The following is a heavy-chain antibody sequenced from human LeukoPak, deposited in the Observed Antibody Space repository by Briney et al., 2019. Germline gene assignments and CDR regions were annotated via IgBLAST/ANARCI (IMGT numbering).Heavy chain of an antibody. V-gene: IGHV4-4*07. D-gene: IGHD3-22*01. Sequence: SETLSLTCTVSGSSISSYYWSWIRQPAGKGLEWIGRIYTSGSTNYNPSLKSRVTMSVDTSKNQFSLKLSSVTAADTAVYYCARVVYYDSSGYSDYWGQGTLVTVSS. CDR3: ARVVYYDSSGYSDY. CDR2: IYTSGST. J-gene: IGHJ4*02. CDR1: GSSISSYY.